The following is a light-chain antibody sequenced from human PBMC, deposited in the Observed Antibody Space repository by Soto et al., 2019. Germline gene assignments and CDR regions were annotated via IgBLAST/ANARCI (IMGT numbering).Light chain of an antibody. CDR3: QQFNSYPIT. CDR1: QSISSW. CDR2: DAS. V-gene: IGKV1-5*01. Sequence: DIQMTQSTSTLSAAVGERAQMPCGASQSISSWLAWYQQKPGKAPKLLIYDASSLESGVPSRFSGSGSGTEFTLTISSLQPEDFATYYCQQFNSYPITFGQGTRLEIK. J-gene: IGKJ5*01.